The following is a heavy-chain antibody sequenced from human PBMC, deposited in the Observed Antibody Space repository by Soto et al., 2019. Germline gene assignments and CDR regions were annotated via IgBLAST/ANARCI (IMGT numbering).Heavy chain of an antibody. Sequence: QVQLVQSGAEVKKPGASVKVSCKASRYTFISYDINSVRQATGQGLEWMGWMNPKSANTGYAQNFQGRVTMTRNTSISTAYMELSSLRSEDTAVYYCARSPSWETTVTPYYFDYWGQGTLVTVSS. CDR3: ARSPSWETTVTPYYFDY. CDR1: RYTFISYD. CDR2: MNPKSANT. J-gene: IGHJ4*02. D-gene: IGHD4-4*01. V-gene: IGHV1-8*01.